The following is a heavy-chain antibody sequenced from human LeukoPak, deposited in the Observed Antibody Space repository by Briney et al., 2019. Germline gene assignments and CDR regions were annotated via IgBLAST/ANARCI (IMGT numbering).Heavy chain of an antibody. CDR1: GYTFTSYG. CDR3: AREDPDGELLGY. V-gene: IGHV1-18*01. Sequence: ASVKVSCKASGYTFTSYGISWVRQAPGQGLEWMGWISAYNGNTNYAQELQGRVTMTTDTSTSTAYMELRSLRSDDTAVYYCAREDPDGELLGYWGQGTLVTVSS. D-gene: IGHD1-26*01. CDR2: ISAYNGNT. J-gene: IGHJ4*02.